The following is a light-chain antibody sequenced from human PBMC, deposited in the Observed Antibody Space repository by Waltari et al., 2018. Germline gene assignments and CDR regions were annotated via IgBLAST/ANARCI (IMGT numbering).Light chain of an antibody. CDR1: QSVLYTSNYHNY. V-gene: IGKV4-1*01. CDR2: WAS. Sequence: DIVMTQSPDSLSVSLGERATINCKSSQSVLYTSNYHNYLAWYQQKPGQPPRLLLYWASARESGVPERFSGSGSGTDFTCSISTLQAEDVAVYYCQQYYSAPYTFGQGTRLEIK. CDR3: QQYYSAPYT. J-gene: IGKJ2*01.